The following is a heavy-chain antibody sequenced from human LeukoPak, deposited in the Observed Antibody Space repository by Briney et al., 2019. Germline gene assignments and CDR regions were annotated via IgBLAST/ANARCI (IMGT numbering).Heavy chain of an antibody. CDR2: FDPEDGET. CDR1: GYTLTELS. J-gene: IGHJ4*02. V-gene: IGHV1-24*01. Sequence: ASVKVSCKGSGYTLTELSMHWVRQAPGKGLEWMGGFDPEDGETIYAQKFQGRVTMTEDTSTDTAYMELRSLRSDDTAVYYCVRGGGRSYYYDSSGYYAFDYWGQGTLVTVSS. D-gene: IGHD3-22*01. CDR3: VRGGGRSYYYDSSGYYAFDY.